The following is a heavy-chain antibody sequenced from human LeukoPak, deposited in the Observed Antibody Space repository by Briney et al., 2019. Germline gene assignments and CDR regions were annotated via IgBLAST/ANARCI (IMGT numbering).Heavy chain of an antibody. J-gene: IGHJ4*02. Sequence: GGSLRLSCAASGFTFSSYGMHWVRQAPGKGLEWVAFIRYDGSNKYYAGSVKGRFTISRDNSKNTLYLQMNSLRAEDTAVYYCAKDWGYYYDSSGYYADYWGQGTLVTVSS. CDR3: AKDWGYYYDSSGYYADY. V-gene: IGHV3-30*02. D-gene: IGHD3-22*01. CDR2: IRYDGSNK. CDR1: GFTFSSYG.